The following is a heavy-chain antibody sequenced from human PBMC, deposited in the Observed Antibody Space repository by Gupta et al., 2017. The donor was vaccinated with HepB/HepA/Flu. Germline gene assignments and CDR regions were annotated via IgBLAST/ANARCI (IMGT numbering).Heavy chain of an antibody. D-gene: IGHD6-13*01. V-gene: IGHV1-8*01. Sequence: QVQLVQPGAEVKKPGASVKVSCKASGYTFTSYDINWVRQATGQGLEWMGWMNPNSGNTGYAQKFQGRVTMTRNTSISTAYMELSSLRSEDTAVYYCARGVSSWYDNWFDPWGQGTLVTVSS. CDR3: ARGVSSWYDNWFDP. CDR1: GYTFTSYD. CDR2: MNPNSGNT. J-gene: IGHJ5*02.